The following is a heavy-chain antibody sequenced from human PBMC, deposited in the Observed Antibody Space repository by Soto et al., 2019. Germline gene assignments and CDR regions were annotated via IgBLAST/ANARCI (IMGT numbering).Heavy chain of an antibody. D-gene: IGHD3-10*01. V-gene: IGHV4-31*03. Sequence: SETLSLTCTVSGGSISSGGYYWSWIRQHPGKGLEWIGYIYYSGSTYYNPSLKSRVTISVDTSKNQFSLKLSSVTAADTAVYYCAREVRGMVRGIITNYYYYMDVWGKGTTVTVSS. J-gene: IGHJ6*03. CDR2: IYYSGST. CDR3: AREVRGMVRGIITNYYYYMDV. CDR1: GGSISSGGYY.